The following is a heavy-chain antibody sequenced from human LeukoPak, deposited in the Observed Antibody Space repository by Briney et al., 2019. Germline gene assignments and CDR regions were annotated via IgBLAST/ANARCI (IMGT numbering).Heavy chain of an antibody. V-gene: IGHV4-59*11. CDR1: GGSISSHY. CDR3: ARESSGTGGYFDY. CDR2: IYYSGST. Sequence: LETLSLTCTVSGGSISSHYWSWIRQPPGEGLEWIGYIYYSGSTNYNPSLKSRVTISVDTSKNQFSLKLSSVTAADTAVYYCARESSGTGGYFDYWGQGTLVTVSS. D-gene: IGHD1-1*01. J-gene: IGHJ4*02.